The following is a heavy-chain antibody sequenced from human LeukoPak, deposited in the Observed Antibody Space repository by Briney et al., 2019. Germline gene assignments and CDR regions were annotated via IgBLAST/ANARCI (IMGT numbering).Heavy chain of an antibody. J-gene: IGHJ4*02. CDR3: ARDTYYYDSSGYYYFSDY. D-gene: IGHD3-22*01. CDR2: ISRSGDNT. V-gene: IGHV3-23*01. Sequence: GGSLKLSCAASRFTFSSYAMSWVRQAPGKGLEWVSAISRSGDNTYYADSVKGRFTISRDNSKNTLFLQMNSLRAEDTAVYYCARDTYYYDSSGYYYFSDYWGQGTLVTVSS. CDR1: RFTFSSYA.